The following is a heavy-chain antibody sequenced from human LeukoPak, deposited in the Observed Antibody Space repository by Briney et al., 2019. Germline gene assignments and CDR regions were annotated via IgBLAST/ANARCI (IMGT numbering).Heavy chain of an antibody. J-gene: IGHJ6*02. CDR2: IYTSGST. D-gene: IGHD1-7*01. CDR3: ALTGTTGRHYYYYGMDV. Sequence: SETLSLTCTVSGVSISSYYWSWIRQPAGKGLEWIGRIYTSGSTNYNPSLKSRVTMSVDTSKNQFSLELSSVPAADTAVYYCALTGTTGRHYYYYGMDVWGQGTTVTVSS. CDR1: GVSISSYY. V-gene: IGHV4-4*07.